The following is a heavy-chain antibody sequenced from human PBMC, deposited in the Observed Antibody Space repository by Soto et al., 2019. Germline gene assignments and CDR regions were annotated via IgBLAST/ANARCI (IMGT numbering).Heavy chain of an antibody. V-gene: IGHV1-69*13. CDR3: ARDLGVRAGTTYYYYYGMDV. Sequence: ASVKVSCKASGGTFSSYAISWVRQAPGQGLEWMGGIIPIFGTANYAQKFQGRVTITADESTSTAYMELSSLRSEDTAVYYCARDLGVRAGTTYYYYYGMDVWGQGTTVTVSS. CDR2: IIPIFGTA. CDR1: GGTFSSYA. D-gene: IGHD1-1*01. J-gene: IGHJ6*02.